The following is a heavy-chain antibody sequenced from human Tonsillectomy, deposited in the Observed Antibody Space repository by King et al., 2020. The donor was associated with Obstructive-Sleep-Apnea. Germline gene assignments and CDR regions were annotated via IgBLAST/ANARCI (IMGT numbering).Heavy chain of an antibody. Sequence: VTLKESGPALVKSTQTLTLTCTFSGFSLSSSGMCVSWLRQPPGKALGWLARVDWDDDKYYSTSLKTRLTISKDTSKNQVVLTMTNMDPVDTATYYCARTTRIIGPTGNYYPMDVWGQGTTVTVSS. CDR1: GFSLSSSGMC. V-gene: IGHV2-70*11. J-gene: IGHJ6*02. D-gene: IGHD1-20*01. CDR3: ARTTRIIGPTGNYYPMDV. CDR2: VDWDDDK.